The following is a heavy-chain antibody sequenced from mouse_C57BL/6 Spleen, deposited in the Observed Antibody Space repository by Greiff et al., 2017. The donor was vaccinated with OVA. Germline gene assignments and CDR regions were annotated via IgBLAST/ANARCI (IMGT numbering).Heavy chain of an antibody. V-gene: IGHV5-4*01. CDR2: ISDGGSYT. J-gene: IGHJ4*01. Sequence: EVQGVESGGGLVKPGGSLKLSCAASGFTFSSYAMSWVRQTPEKRLEWVATISDGGSYTYYPDNVKGRFTISRDNAKNNLYLQMSHLKSEDTAMYYCAREALYDGYLYYAMDYWGQGTSVTVSS. D-gene: IGHD2-3*01. CDR3: AREALYDGYLYYAMDY. CDR1: GFTFSSYA.